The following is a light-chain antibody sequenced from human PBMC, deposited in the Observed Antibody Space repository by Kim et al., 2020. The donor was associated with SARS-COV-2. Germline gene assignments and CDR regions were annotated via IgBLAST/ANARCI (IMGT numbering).Light chain of an antibody. CDR1: QSVSNF. V-gene: IGKV3-11*01. CDR2: EAS. J-gene: IGKJ5*01. CDR3: LQRSNWPSIT. Sequence: EIVLTQSPATLSLSPGERATLSCRASQSVSNFLAWYQQKPGQAPRLLIYEASNRATGIPARFSGSGSGTDFTLTISSLEPEDFAIYCCLQRSNWPSITFGQGTRLEIK.